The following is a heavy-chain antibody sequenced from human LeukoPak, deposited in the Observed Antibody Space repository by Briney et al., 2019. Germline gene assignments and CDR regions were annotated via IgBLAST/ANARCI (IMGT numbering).Heavy chain of an antibody. Sequence: SETLSLTCAVSGGSISSSNWWSWVRPPPGKGLEWIGEIYHSGSTNYNPSLKSRVTISVDKSKNQFSLKLSSVTAADTAVYYCARGACSSTSCYYYYGMDVWGQGTTVTVSS. V-gene: IGHV4-4*02. D-gene: IGHD2-2*01. CDR1: GGSISSSNW. J-gene: IGHJ6*02. CDR2: IYHSGST. CDR3: ARGACSSTSCYYYYGMDV.